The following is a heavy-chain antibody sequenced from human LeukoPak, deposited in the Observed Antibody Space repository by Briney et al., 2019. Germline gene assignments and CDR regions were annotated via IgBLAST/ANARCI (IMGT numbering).Heavy chain of an antibody. J-gene: IGHJ4*02. Sequence: GGSLRLSCAASGFTFSSYSMNWVRQAPGKGLEWVSSMSSTGSYISYADSVKGRFTISRDNAKNSLYLQMNSLKTEDTAVYYCTRDPGGNYYDSSGFDYWGQGTLVTVSS. CDR2: MSSTGSYI. V-gene: IGHV3-21*03. D-gene: IGHD3-22*01. CDR1: GFTFSSYS. CDR3: TRDPGGNYYDSSGFDY.